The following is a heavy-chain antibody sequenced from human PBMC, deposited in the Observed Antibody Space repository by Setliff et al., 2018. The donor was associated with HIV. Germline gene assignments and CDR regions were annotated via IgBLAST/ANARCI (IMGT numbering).Heavy chain of an antibody. CDR3: VREREYFDTIGHYLVRRFFDL. CDR2: MKYDGTEI. Sequence: PGGSLSLSCAASGFSFRTYWMSWVRQAPGKGLEWVANMKYDGTEIYYVDAVKGRFTISRDNAKKSVLLHMNSLRGEDTAVYYCVREREYFDTIGHYLVRRFFDLWGQGTMVTVSS. D-gene: IGHD3-9*01. CDR1: GFSFRTYW. J-gene: IGHJ3*01. V-gene: IGHV3-7*01.